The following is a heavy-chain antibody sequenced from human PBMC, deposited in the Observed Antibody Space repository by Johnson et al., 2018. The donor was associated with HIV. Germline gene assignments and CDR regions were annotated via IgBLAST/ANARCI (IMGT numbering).Heavy chain of an antibody. J-gene: IGHJ3*02. CDR2: ISSSGSTI. V-gene: IGHV3-11*04. CDR1: GFTFSDYY. CDR3: ASPIVVVTADDAFDI. Sequence: QVQLVESGGGLVKPGGSLRLSCAASGFTFSDYYMSWIRQAPGKGLEWVSYISSSGSTIYYEASVKGRFTISRDNAKNSRYLQMNSLRAEDTAVYYCASPIVVVTADDAFDIWGQGTRVTVSS. D-gene: IGHD2-21*02.